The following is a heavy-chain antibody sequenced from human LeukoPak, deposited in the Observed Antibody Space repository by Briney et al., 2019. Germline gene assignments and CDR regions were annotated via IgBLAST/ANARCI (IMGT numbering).Heavy chain of an antibody. CDR3: ARGYCSGGSCYRYYFDY. CDR2: ISYDGSNK. J-gene: IGHJ4*02. Sequence: GRSLRLSCAASGFTFSSYAMHWVRQAPGKGLEWVAVISYDGSNKYYADSVKGRFTISRDNSKNTLYLQMNSLRAEDTAVYYCARGYCSGGSCYRYYFDYWGQGTLVTVSS. V-gene: IGHV3-30*04. CDR1: GFTFSSYA. D-gene: IGHD2-15*01.